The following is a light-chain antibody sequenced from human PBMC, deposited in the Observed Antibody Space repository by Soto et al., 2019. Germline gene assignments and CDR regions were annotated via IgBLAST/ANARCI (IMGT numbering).Light chain of an antibody. V-gene: IGKV3-20*01. CDR2: GTS. J-gene: IGKJ1*01. CDR1: QTVSSAY. Sequence: EIVLTQSPGTLSLSPGESTTLSCRASQTVSSAYLAWYQQKPGQAPRLVIFGTSIRATGIPDRFSGSGSGTDFTLTISRLEPEDFAVYYCQQYGSSPPWTFGQGTKVDIK. CDR3: QQYGSSPPWT.